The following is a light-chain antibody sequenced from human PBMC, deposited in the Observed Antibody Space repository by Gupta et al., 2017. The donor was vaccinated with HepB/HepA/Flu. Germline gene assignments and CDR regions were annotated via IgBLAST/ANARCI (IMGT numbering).Light chain of an antibody. V-gene: IGKV3-15*01. Sequence: EIVMTQSPATLSVSPGERATLSCRASQSVSSNLAWYQQKRGQAPRLLIYGASTRATGIPARFSGSGSGTEFTLTISSLQSEDFAVYYCQQYNNWPPVYTFGQGTKLEIK. CDR3: QQYNNWPPVYT. J-gene: IGKJ2*01. CDR1: QSVSSN. CDR2: GAS.